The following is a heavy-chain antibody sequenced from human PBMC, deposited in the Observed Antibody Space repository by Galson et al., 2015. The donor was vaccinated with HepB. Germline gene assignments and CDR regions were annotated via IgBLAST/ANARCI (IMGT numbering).Heavy chain of an antibody. J-gene: IGHJ4*02. V-gene: IGHV3-21*05. Sequence: SLRLSCAASGFTFTSNSMNWVRQAPGKGLECISYISSSSYIDYADSVKGRFTISRDNAKNSLYLQMNRLRAEDTAVYYCARLAVSGKDYWGQGTLVTVSS. CDR3: ARLAVSGKDY. D-gene: IGHD1-26*01. CDR2: ISSSSYI. CDR1: GFTFTSNS.